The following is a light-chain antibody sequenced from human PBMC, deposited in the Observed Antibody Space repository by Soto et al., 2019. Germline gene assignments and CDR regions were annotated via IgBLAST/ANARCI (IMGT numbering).Light chain of an antibody. J-gene: IGKJ1*01. Sequence: EIVLTQSPGTLSLSPGERATLSCRASRSLSSSYLAWYQQKPGQDPRLLIYYASTRATGIPARFSGSGSGTEFTLTISSLQPDDFATYYCQHYKMYSPWTFGQGTKVDIK. CDR1: RSLSSSY. CDR2: YAS. CDR3: QHYKMYSPWT. V-gene: IGKV3-20*01.